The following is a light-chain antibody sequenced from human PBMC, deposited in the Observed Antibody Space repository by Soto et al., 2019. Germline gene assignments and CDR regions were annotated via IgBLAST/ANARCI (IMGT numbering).Light chain of an antibody. CDR2: VAS. Sequence: DIVMTQSPVTLSVSPGDRATLSCRASQSVGHNLAWFQQKPGQAPRLLIYVASAGATCIPDRFSGSGFGTEVTLTISSLQSEDLAVYYCQLYKSCPRTFGQGTKVEMK. V-gene: IGKV3-15*01. CDR1: QSVGHN. J-gene: IGKJ1*01. CDR3: QLYKSCPRT.